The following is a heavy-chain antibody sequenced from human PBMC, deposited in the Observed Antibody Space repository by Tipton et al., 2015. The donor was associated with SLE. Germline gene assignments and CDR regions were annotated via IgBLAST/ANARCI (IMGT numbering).Heavy chain of an antibody. CDR2: IKQDGSEK. CDR1: GFTFSSYG. V-gene: IGHV3-7*01. D-gene: IGHD3-3*01. Sequence: SLRLSCAASGFTFSSYGMHRVRQAPGKGLEWVANIKQDGSEKYYVDSVKGRFTISRDNAKNSLYMQMNSLRAEDSAVYYCAGGGVDFWSGFPHYGMDVWGQGTTVTVSS. J-gene: IGHJ6*02. CDR3: AGGGVDFWSGFPHYGMDV.